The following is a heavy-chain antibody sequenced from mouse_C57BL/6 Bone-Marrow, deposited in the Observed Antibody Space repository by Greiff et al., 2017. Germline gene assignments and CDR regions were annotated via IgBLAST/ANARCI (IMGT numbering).Heavy chain of an antibody. CDR1: GFTFSDAW. D-gene: IGHD1-3*01. Sequence: EVKVEESGGGLVQPGGSMKLSCAASGFTFSDAWMDWVRQSPEKGLEWVAEIRNKANNHATYYAESVKGRFTISRDDSKSSVYLQMHSLRAEDTGIYYCTREWEIYWYFDVWGTGTTVTVAS. V-gene: IGHV6-6*01. CDR3: TREWEIYWYFDV. CDR2: IRNKANNHAT. J-gene: IGHJ1*03.